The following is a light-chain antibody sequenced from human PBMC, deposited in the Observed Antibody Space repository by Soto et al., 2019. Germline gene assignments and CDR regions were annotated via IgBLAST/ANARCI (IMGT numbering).Light chain of an antibody. CDR1: QSVSSH. Sequence: EIVLTQSPATLSLSPGERAALSCRASQSVSSHLAWYQQKPGQAPRLLIYDASNRATGIPARFRGSGSGTDFTLIISSIEPEDLAVYYCQQRSNWPLTFGGGTKVEIK. CDR2: DAS. J-gene: IGKJ4*01. V-gene: IGKV3-11*01. CDR3: QQRSNWPLT.